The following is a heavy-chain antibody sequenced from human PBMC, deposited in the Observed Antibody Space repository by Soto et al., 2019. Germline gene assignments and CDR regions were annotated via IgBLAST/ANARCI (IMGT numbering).Heavy chain of an antibody. CDR1: AYSFPNYL. V-gene: IGHV5-51*01. J-gene: IGHJ3*02. D-gene: IGHD3-10*01. Sequence: VGSLKISCKGSAYSFPNYLIGWVRQMPGKGLEWMGIIYPGDSDTRYSPSFQGQVTISADKSIRTAYLQGSSLKASDIAMYYCARYRAGIGGFDIWGQGTMVTVSS. CDR3: ARYRAGIGGFDI. CDR2: IYPGDSDT.